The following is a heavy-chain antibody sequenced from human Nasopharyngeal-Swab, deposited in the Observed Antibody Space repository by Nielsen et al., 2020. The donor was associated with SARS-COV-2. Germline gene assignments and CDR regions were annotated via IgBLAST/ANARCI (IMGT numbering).Heavy chain of an antibody. D-gene: IGHD3-9*01. Sequence: GGSLRLSCAASGFTFSSYSMNWVRQAPGKGLEWVSSISESGGITYYADSVKGRFTISRDNSENTLYLQMNSLRAEDTAVYYCAKSVYDILTASDYWGQGTLVTVSS. CDR1: GFTFSSYS. CDR3: AKSVYDILTASDY. J-gene: IGHJ4*02. V-gene: IGHV3-23*01. CDR2: ISESGGIT.